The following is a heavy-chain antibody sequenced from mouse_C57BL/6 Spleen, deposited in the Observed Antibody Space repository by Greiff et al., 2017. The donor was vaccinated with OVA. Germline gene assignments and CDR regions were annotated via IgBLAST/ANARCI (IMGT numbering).Heavy chain of an antibody. D-gene: IGHD1-1*01. CDR3: ASSDYYGSSYYWYFEV. CDR2: INPKNGGT. J-gene: IGHJ1*03. V-gene: IGHV1-26*01. Sequence: EVQLQQSGPELVKPGASVKISCKASGYTFTDYYMNWVKQSHGKSLEWIGDINPKNGGTSYNQKFKGKATLTVDKSSSTAYMELRSLTSEDSAVYDGASSDYYGSSYYWYFEVWGTGTTVTVSS. CDR1: GYTFTDYY.